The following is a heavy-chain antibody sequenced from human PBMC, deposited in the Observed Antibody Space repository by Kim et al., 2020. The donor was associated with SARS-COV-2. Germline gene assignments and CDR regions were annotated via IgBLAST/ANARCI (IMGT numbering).Heavy chain of an antibody. CDR1: GGTFSSYA. V-gene: IGHV1-69*13. J-gene: IGHJ6*02. CDR2: IIPIFGTA. D-gene: IGHD3-10*01. Sequence: SVKVSCKASGGTFSSYAISWVRQAPGQGLEWMGGIIPIFGTANYAQKFQGRVTITADESTSTAYMELSSLRSEDTAVYYCARVITVLDKWFGETPPYYGMDVWGQGTTVTVSS. CDR3: ARVITVLDKWFGETPPYYGMDV.